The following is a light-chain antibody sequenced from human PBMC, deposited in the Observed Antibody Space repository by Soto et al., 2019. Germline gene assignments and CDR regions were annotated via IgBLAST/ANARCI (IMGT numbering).Light chain of an antibody. V-gene: IGKV1-5*03. Sequence: DIQMTQSPSTLSASVGDRVTITCRASQSISTYLAWYQQKPGNAPKLPIYKASNLQSGVPSRFSGSGSGTEFTLTISSLQPDDFATYYCQQYNSYSPYTFGQGTNLEIK. J-gene: IGKJ2*01. CDR2: KAS. CDR3: QQYNSYSPYT. CDR1: QSISTY.